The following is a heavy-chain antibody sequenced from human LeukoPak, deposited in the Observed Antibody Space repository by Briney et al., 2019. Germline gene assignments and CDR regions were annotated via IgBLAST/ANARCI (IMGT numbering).Heavy chain of an antibody. J-gene: IGHJ6*03. CDR3: GRYKVGARFNVPYMDV. Sequence: SETLSLTCTVSGDSIGDGDYYWSWIRQPPGKGLEWIGYSYYTGTTNYNPSLESRLTISVDRSKNQLSLKLGSVTAADTAVYYCGRYKVGARFNVPYMDVWGKGTTVTVSS. CDR2: SYYTGTT. CDR1: GDSIGDGDYY. V-gene: IGHV4-30-4*01. D-gene: IGHD3-10*01.